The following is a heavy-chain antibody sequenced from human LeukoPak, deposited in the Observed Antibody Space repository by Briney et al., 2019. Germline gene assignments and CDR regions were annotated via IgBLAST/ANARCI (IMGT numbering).Heavy chain of an antibody. CDR2: INHSGST. CDR3: ARSLRYVWGTSCFFDY. Sequence: PSETLSLTCGVYGGSFSGYYWSWIRQPPGKGLEWIGEINHSGSTNYNPSLKSRVTISVDTSKNQFSLKLSSVTAADTAVYYCARSLRYVWGTSCFFDYWGQGTLVTVSS. V-gene: IGHV4-34*01. CDR1: GGSFSGYY. J-gene: IGHJ4*02. D-gene: IGHD3-16*01.